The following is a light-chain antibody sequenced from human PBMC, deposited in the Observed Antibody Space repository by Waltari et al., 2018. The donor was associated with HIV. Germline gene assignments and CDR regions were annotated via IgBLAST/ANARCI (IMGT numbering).Light chain of an antibody. Sequence: QSVLTQPPSVSAAPGQRVTISCSGSSSNIGNNYVSWYQHLSGAAPKLLICDSNNRPSGIPARFSGSKSGTSATLVITGLQTGDEADYYCGTWDSSLSAVFGGGTKLTVL. CDR1: SSNIGNNY. CDR2: DSN. V-gene: IGLV1-51*01. CDR3: GTWDSSLSAV. J-gene: IGLJ3*02.